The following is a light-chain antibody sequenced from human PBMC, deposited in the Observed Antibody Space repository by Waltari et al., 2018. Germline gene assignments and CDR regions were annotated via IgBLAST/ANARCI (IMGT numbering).Light chain of an antibody. V-gene: IGLV1-47*01. J-gene: IGLJ3*02. CDR2: RNT. CDR1: NSKIGRNY. CDR3: AAWDDSLRAWV. Sequence: QSVLIQPPSASETPGQRVTIPCSGSNSKIGRNYVCWYQHLPGTAPELLIYRNTQRPSGVPDRFSGSKSDTSASLAISGLRSEDEADYYCAAWDDSLRAWVFGGGTKLTVL.